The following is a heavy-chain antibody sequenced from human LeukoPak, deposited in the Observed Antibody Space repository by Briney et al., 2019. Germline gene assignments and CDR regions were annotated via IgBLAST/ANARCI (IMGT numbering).Heavy chain of an antibody. J-gene: IGHJ5*02. CDR3: ARAGEDVVLGPAPVGGSPYNWFDP. D-gene: IGHD2-2*01. CDR2: ISYHGIDK. Sequence: GRSLRLSCAASGFTFSHYAMHWVRQAPGKGLEWVAVISYHGIDKHYADSVKGRFAISRDNSKNALYLQMNSLRPEDTAVYYCARAGEDVVLGPAPVGGSPYNWFDPWGQGTLVTVSS. CDR1: GFTFSHYA. V-gene: IGHV3-30*09.